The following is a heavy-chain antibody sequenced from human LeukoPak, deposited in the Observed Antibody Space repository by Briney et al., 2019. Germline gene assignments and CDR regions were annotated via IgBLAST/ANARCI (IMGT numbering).Heavy chain of an antibody. CDR1: GFTFSSYG. CDR2: IKQDGSKK. CDR3: ARDSSGYYYPDAFDI. J-gene: IGHJ3*02. D-gene: IGHD3-22*01. Sequence: GRSLRLSCAASGFTFSSYGMHWVRQAPEKGLEWVANIKQDGSKKYYVDSVKGRFTISRDNAKNSLYLQMNSLRAEDTAVYYCARDSSGYYYPDAFDIWGQGTMVTVSS. V-gene: IGHV3-7*04.